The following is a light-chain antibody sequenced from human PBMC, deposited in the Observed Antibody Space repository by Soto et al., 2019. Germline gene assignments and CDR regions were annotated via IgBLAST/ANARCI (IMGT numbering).Light chain of an antibody. CDR2: EDT. Sequence: NFMLTQPHSVSESPGKTVTISCTGSSGSIATNYVQWYQQRPGSASTTVIYEDTQRPSGVPERFSGSIDSSSNSASLTISGLKTEDEADYYCQSYDGSNPDVVFGGGTKVTVL. V-gene: IGLV6-57*02. J-gene: IGLJ2*01. CDR3: QSYDGSNPDVV. CDR1: SGSIATNY.